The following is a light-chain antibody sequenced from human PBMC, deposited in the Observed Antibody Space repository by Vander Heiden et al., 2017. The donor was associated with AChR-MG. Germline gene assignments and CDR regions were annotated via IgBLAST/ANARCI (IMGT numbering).Light chain of an antibody. Sequence: QSVLTQPPSASGAPGQRVTISCTGSSSNIGAGYDVHWYQQLPGTAPKLLILVNSNRPSGVPDRFSGSKSGTSASPAITGLQAEDEADYYGQSYDSSLSGSVVFGGGTKLTVL. J-gene: IGLJ2*01. CDR3: QSYDSSLSGSVV. CDR2: VNS. CDR1: SSNIGAGYD. V-gene: IGLV1-40*01.